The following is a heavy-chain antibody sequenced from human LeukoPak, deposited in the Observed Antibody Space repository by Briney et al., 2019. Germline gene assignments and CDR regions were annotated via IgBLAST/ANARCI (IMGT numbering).Heavy chain of an antibody. J-gene: IGHJ4*02. D-gene: IGHD2-15*01. Sequence: GGSLRLSCAASGFTFRSYAMTWVRQAPGKGLEWVSAIGTLGDIAYYADSVRGRLTISRDNSKNTLYLQMTSLRAEDTAIYYCAKNASGGLDYWGQGTLVTVSS. CDR2: IGTLGDIA. V-gene: IGHV3-23*01. CDR1: GFTFRSYA. CDR3: AKNASGGLDY.